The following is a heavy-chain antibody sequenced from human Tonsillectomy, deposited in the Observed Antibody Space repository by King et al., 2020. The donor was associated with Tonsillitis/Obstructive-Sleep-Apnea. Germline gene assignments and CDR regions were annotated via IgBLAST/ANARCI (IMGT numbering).Heavy chain of an antibody. CDR2: IIPIFGTA. CDR3: ARGNYYGSGSYSGHYYYYYSMDV. Sequence: VQLVQSGAEVKKPGSSVKVSCKASGGTFSSYTISWVRQAPGQGLEWMGGIIPIFGTANYAQKFQGRVTITADESTRTAYMELSSRRSEDTAGYYCARGNYYGSGSYSGHYYYYYSMDVWGKGTTVTVSS. V-gene: IGHV1-69*01. CDR1: GGTFSSYT. J-gene: IGHJ6*03. D-gene: IGHD3-10*01.